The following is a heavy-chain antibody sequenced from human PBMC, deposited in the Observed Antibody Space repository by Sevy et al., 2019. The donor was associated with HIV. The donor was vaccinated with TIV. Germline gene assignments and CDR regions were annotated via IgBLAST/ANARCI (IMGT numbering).Heavy chain of an antibody. J-gene: IGHJ4*02. CDR1: GFTFSDYY. CDR2: ISSSGSTI. Sequence: GGSLRLSCAASGFTFSDYYMSWIRQAPGKGLEWVSYISSSGSTIYYANSVKGRFTNSRDNPKNSLYLQMNGLRAEDAAVYYCARDGRIAAAGIGAAEGGYWGQGTLVTVSS. D-gene: IGHD6-13*01. CDR3: ARDGRIAAAGIGAAEGGY. V-gene: IGHV3-11*01.